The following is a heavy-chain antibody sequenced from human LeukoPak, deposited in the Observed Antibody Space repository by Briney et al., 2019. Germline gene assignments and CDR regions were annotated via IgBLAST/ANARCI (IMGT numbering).Heavy chain of an antibody. D-gene: IGHD3-3*01. CDR3: AKVDDFWSGYPNAPFDY. V-gene: IGHV3-23*01. Sequence: GGSLRLSCAASGFTFSSYAMSWVRQAPGKGLEWVSAISGSGGSTYYADSVKGRFTISRDNSKNTLYLQMNSLRAEDTAVYYCAKVDDFWSGYPNAPFDYWGQGTLVTVSS. CDR2: ISGSGGST. CDR1: GFTFSSYA. J-gene: IGHJ4*02.